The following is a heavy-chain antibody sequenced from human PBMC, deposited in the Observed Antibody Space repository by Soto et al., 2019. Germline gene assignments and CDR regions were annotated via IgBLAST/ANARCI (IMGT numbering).Heavy chain of an antibody. CDR1: GGTFSSYA. Sequence: GASVKVSCKASGGTFSSYAISWVRQAPGQGLEWMGGIIPIFGTANYAQKFQGRVTITADESTSTAYMELSSLRSEDTAVYYCARDSPPGYCSSTSCYAGAFDIWGQGTMVTVSS. D-gene: IGHD2-2*01. CDR2: IIPIFGTA. V-gene: IGHV1-69*13. J-gene: IGHJ3*02. CDR3: ARDSPPGYCSSTSCYAGAFDI.